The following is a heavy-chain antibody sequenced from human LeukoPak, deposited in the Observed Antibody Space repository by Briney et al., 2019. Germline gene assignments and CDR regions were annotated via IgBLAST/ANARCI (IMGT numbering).Heavy chain of an antibody. CDR3: ARGPAQYDYVWGSYYYYYGMDV. J-gene: IGHJ6*02. CDR1: GYTFTGYD. D-gene: IGHD3-16*01. Sequence: ASVKVSCKASGYTFTGYDINWVRQATGQGLEWMGWMNPNSGNTGYAQKFQGRVTMTRNTSISTAYMELSSLRSEDTAVYYCARGPAQYDYVWGSYYYYYGMDVWGQGTTVTVSS. CDR2: MNPNSGNT. V-gene: IGHV1-8*01.